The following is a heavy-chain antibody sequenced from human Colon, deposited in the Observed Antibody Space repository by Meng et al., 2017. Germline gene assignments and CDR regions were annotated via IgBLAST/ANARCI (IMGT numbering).Heavy chain of an antibody. CDR1: GDSVSSNSSA. CDR3: ARDWGDVRGGFDF. D-gene: IGHD3-10*02. CDR2: TYYRSKYYN. Sequence: QVQLQPSGPGLVKPSQTLSLTCAISGDSVSSNSSAWNWIRQSPSRGLEWLGRTYYRSKYYNDYALSVKSRITINPDTSKNQFSLQLNSVTPEDTAIYYCARDWGDVRGGFDFWGQGTLVTVSS. V-gene: IGHV6-1*01. J-gene: IGHJ4*02.